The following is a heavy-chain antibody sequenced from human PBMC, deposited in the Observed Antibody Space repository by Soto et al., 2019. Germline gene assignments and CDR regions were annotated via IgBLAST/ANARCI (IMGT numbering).Heavy chain of an antibody. V-gene: IGHV3-48*02. Sequence: EVQLVESGGGLVQPGGSLRLSCAASGFTFSSYSMNWVRQAPGKGLEWVSYISSSSSTIYYADSVKGRFTISRDNAKNSLTLQMNSLRDEDTAVYYCARQEDYDFWSGPTYYYYYYGMDVWGQGTTVTVSS. CDR1: GFTFSSYS. CDR2: ISSSSSTI. CDR3: ARQEDYDFWSGPTYYYYYYGMDV. D-gene: IGHD3-3*01. J-gene: IGHJ6*02.